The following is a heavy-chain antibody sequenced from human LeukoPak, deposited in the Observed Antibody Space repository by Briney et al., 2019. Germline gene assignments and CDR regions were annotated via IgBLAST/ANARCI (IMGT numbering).Heavy chain of an antibody. D-gene: IGHD5-24*01. CDR2: IYHSGST. V-gene: IGHV4-4*02. CDR1: GGSISSSNW. CDR3: ANRALRVDGYYFDY. J-gene: IGHJ4*02. Sequence: PSGTLSLTCAVSGGSISSSNWWSWVRQPPGKGLEWIGEIYHSGSTNYNPSLKSRVTISVDTSKNQFSLKLSSVTAVDTAVYYCANRALRVDGYYFDYWGQGTLVTVSS.